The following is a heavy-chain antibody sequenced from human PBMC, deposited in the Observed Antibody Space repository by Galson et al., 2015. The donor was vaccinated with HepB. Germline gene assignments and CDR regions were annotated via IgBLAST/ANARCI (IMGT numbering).Heavy chain of an antibody. CDR1: GFTFSSYA. CDR2: ISYDGSNK. J-gene: IGHJ4*02. D-gene: IGHD1-26*01. V-gene: IGHV3-30-3*01. CDR3: ARENRRSYLPFDY. Sequence: SLRLSCAASGFTFSSYAMHWVRQAPGKGLEWVAVISYDGSNKYYADSVKGRFTISRDNSKNTLYLQMNSLRAEDTAVYYCARENRRSYLPFDYWGQGTLVTVSS.